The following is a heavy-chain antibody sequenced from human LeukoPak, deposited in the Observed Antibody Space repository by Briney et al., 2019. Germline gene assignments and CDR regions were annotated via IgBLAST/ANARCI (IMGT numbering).Heavy chain of an antibody. D-gene: IGHD2-15*01. CDR3: ARVSFFRWAATRPSYYYYYMDV. V-gene: IGHV4-4*07. CDR1: GGSISSYY. CDR2: IHTSGST. J-gene: IGHJ6*03. Sequence: PSETLSLTCTVSGGSISSYYWSWIRQPAGKGLEWIGRIHTSGSTNYNPSLKSQVTISVDTSKNQFSLKLSSVTAADTAVYYCARVSFFRWAATRPSYYYYYMDVWGQGTTVTISS.